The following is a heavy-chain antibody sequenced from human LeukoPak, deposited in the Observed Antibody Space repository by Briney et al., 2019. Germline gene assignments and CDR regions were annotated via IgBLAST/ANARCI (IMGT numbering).Heavy chain of an antibody. CDR3: ARHWETSSWYVDY. CDR1: GGSISSYY. V-gene: IGHV4-59*08. Sequence: PSETLSLTCAVSGGSISSYYWSWIRQPPGKGLEWIGYIYYSGGTHYNPSLKSRVTISLDTSKNQLSLKVSSVTAADTAVYYCARHWETSSWYVDYWGQGTLVTVSS. CDR2: IYYSGGT. J-gene: IGHJ4*02. D-gene: IGHD6-13*01.